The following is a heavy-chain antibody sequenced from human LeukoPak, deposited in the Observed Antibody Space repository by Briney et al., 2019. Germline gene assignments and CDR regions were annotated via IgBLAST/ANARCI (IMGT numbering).Heavy chain of an antibody. J-gene: IGHJ6*02. CDR3: ARDPSGGSSFYYYGMDV. V-gene: IGHV3-30-3*01. CDR2: ISYDGSNK. Sequence: PGGSLRLSCAASGFTFSSDAMHWVRQAPGKGLEWVAVISYDGSNKYYADSVKGRFTISRDNSKNTLYPQMNSLRAEDTAVYYCARDPSGGSSFYYYGMDVWGQGTTVTVSS. D-gene: IGHD6-6*01. CDR1: GFTFSSDA.